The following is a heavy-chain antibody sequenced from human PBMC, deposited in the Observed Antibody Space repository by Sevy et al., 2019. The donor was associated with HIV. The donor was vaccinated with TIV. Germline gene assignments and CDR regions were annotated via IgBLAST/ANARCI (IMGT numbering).Heavy chain of an antibody. CDR1: GFTFSSYW. CDR3: ARDKRKGRFLEWLYTDYAFDI. Sequence: GGSLRLSCAASGFTFSSYWMSWVRQAPGKGLEWVANIKQDGSEKYYVDSVKGRFTISRDNAKNSLYLQMNSLRAEDTAVDYCARDKRKGRFLEWLYTDYAFDIWGQGTMVTVSS. CDR2: IKQDGSEK. V-gene: IGHV3-7*01. D-gene: IGHD3-3*01. J-gene: IGHJ3*02.